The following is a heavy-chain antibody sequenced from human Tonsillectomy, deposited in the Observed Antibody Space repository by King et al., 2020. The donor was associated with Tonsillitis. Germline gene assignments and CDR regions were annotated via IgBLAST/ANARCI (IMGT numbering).Heavy chain of an antibody. V-gene: IGHV4-61*02. D-gene: IGHD3-22*01. CDR3: ARGPVVVTSFFDY. CDR1: GGSISSGRYY. Sequence: QLQESGPGLVKPSQTLSLTCTVSGGSISSGRYYWSWIRQPAGKGLEWIGRVYTSGSTNYNPSLKSRGTISVDKSKNQFSLRLSSVTAADTAVYYCARGPVVVTSFFDYWGQGTLVTVSS. CDR2: VYTSGST. J-gene: IGHJ4*02.